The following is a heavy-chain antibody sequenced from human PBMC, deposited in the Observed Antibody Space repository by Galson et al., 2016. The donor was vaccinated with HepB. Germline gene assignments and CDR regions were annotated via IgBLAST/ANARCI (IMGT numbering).Heavy chain of an antibody. CDR3: ARYSDSWAPFDY. CDR2: ISGSGANT. J-gene: IGHJ4*02. V-gene: IGHV3-23*01. D-gene: IGHD6-13*01. CDR1: GFTFSSYS. Sequence: SLRLSCAASGFTFSSYSMNWVRQAPGKGLEWVSGISGSGANTYYANAVKGRFTISRDNSNNTLYLQVHSLRAEDTALYFCARYSDSWAPFDYWGQGSLVTVSS.